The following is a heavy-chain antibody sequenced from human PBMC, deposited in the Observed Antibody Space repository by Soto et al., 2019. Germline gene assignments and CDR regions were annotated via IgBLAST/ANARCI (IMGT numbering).Heavy chain of an antibody. D-gene: IGHD3-10*01. V-gene: IGHV4-31*03. CDR3: ARDDYYGSGSKFDP. Sequence: QVQLQESGPGLVKPSQTLSLTCTVSGGSISGGVYYWSWIRQHPGKGLEWIGYIYYSGSTYYNPSLNSRVTISVDTSKNQFSLKLTSVTAADTAVYYCARDDYYGSGSKFDPWGQGTLVTVSS. J-gene: IGHJ5*02. CDR2: IYYSGST. CDR1: GGSISGGVYY.